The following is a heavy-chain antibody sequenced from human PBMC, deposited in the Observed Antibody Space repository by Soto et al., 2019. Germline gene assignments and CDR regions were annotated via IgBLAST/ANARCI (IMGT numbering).Heavy chain of an antibody. CDR3: ARVSWMAAESYYFDY. CDR2: IYYSGST. Sequence: SETLSLTGTVSGGSISSYYWSWIRQPPGKGLEWIGYIYYSGSTNYNPSLKSRVTISVDTSKNQFSLKLSSVTAADTAVYYCARVSWMAAESYYFDYWGQGTLVTVSS. CDR1: GGSISSYY. J-gene: IGHJ4*02. D-gene: IGHD6-13*01. V-gene: IGHV4-59*01.